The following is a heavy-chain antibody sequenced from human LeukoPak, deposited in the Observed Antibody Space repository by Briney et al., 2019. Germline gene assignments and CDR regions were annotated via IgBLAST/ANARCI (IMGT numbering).Heavy chain of an antibody. D-gene: IGHD6-13*01. V-gene: IGHV4-59*08. CDR3: ARGFIAATTPESFDI. CDR1: DDSISDYY. CDR2: IHNSGTS. J-gene: IGHJ3*02. Sequence: PSETLSLTCTVSDDSISDYYRGWIRQPPGKGLEWIGYIHNSGTSTYNLSLKSRVTISVDTSKNQFSLKLSSVTAADTAVYYCARGFIAATTPESFDIWGQGTMVTVSS.